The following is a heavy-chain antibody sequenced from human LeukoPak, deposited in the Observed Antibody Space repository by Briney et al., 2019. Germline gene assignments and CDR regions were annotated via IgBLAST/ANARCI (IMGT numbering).Heavy chain of an antibody. CDR1: GYTFTSYY. Sequence: ASVKVSCKASGYTFTSYYMHWVRQAPGQGLEWMGIINPSGGSTNYAQKFQGRVTITTDESTSTAYMELSSLRSEDTAVYYCARDTMDIVVVVANPPVSWFDPWGQGTLVTVSS. V-gene: IGHV1-46*01. J-gene: IGHJ5*02. D-gene: IGHD2-15*01. CDR2: INPSGGST. CDR3: ARDTMDIVVVVANPPVSWFDP.